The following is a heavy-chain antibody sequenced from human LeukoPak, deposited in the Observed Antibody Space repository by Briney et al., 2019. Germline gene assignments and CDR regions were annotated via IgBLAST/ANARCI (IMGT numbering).Heavy chain of an antibody. J-gene: IGHJ6*02. CDR3: ARLPVDATYYHYYGMDV. CDR1: GFTFSSYW. D-gene: IGHD2-15*01. CDR2: IKQDGSEK. V-gene: IGHV3-7*01. Sequence: GGSLRLSCAASGFTFSSYWMSWVRQAPGKGLERVANIKQDGSEKYYVDSVKGRFTISRDNTKNSLYLQINSLRAEDTAVYYCARLPVDATYYHYYGMDVWGQGTTVTVSS.